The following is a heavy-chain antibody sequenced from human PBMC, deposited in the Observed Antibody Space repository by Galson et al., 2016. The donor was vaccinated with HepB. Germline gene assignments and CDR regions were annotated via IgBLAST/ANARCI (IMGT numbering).Heavy chain of an antibody. V-gene: IGHV3-9*01. CDR1: GFNFDDSA. CDR2: ISWNSGNI. D-gene: IGHD6-19*01. CDR3: VKGPGMALAKYYVDY. J-gene: IGHJ4*02. Sequence: SLRLSCAASGFNFDDSAMHWVRQAPGKGPEWVSSISWNSGNIDYADSVKGRFTLSRDNAKASLYPQMNSLRPEDTALYYCVKGPGMALAKYYVDYWGQGTLVTVTS.